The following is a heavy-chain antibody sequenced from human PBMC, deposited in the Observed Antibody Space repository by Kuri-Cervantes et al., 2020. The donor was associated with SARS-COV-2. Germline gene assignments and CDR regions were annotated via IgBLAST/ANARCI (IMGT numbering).Heavy chain of an antibody. Sequence: SETLSLTCAVYGGSFSGYYWSWIRQPPGKGLEWIGEINHSGSTNYNPSLKSRVTISVDTSKNQFSLKLSSVTAADTAVYYCARDIRRDGYNQLWGGYWGQGTLVTVSS. D-gene: IGHD5-24*01. J-gene: IGHJ4*02. CDR2: INHSGST. V-gene: IGHV4-34*01. CDR1: GGSFSGYY. CDR3: ARDIRRDGYNQLWGGY.